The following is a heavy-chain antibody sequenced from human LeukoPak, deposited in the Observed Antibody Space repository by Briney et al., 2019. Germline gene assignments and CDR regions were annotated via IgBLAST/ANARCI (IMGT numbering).Heavy chain of an antibody. D-gene: IGHD3-22*01. V-gene: IGHV3-11*01. CDR2: ISSTVSTI. J-gene: IGHJ4*02. CDR3: ARVSSTGYAVSSGLYY. CDR1: GFTFSDYY. Sequence: GGSLRLSCAASGFTFSDYYMTWIRQAPGKGLEWLAYISSTVSTIYYADSVKGRFTISRDDAQNSLYPQMNSLRAEGTAVYFCARVSSTGYAVSSGLYYWGQGALVTVSS.